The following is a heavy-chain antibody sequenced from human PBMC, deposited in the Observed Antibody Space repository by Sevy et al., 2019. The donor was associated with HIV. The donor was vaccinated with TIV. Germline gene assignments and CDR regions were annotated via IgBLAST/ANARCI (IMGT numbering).Heavy chain of an antibody. CDR2: IKEDGSEK. J-gene: IGHJ6*03. D-gene: IGHD5-12*01. Sequence: GGSLRLSCAGSGFTFSSYSMSWVRQAPGKGLEWVANIKEDGSEKNYVDSVKGRFTISRDNAKNSLYLQMNSLRAEDTALYYCVRARRSYGGSYYYYYYMDVWGKGTTVTVSS. CDR3: VRARRSYGGSYYYYYYMDV. CDR1: GFTFSSYS. V-gene: IGHV3-7*03.